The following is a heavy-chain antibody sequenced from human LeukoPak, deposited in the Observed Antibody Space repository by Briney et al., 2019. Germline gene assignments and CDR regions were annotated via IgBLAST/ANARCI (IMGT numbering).Heavy chain of an antibody. CDR2: MSGSTTVI. J-gene: IGHJ4*02. Sequence: GGSLRLSCAASGFAFGSYGMSWIRQAPGKGLEWISLMSGSTTVIYYADSVKGRFNIYRDNSKNTVYLQMNSLRADDTAVYYCAENVRRLGDHDYWGQGTLVTVAS. D-gene: IGHD3-16*01. CDR1: GFAFGSYG. V-gene: IGHV3-23*01. CDR3: AENVRRLGDHDY.